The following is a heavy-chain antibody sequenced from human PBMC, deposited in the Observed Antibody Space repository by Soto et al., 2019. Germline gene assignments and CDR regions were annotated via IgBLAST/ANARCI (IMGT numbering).Heavy chain of an antibody. D-gene: IGHD3-10*01. CDR1: GFTFSSYG. CDR2: IYSGGYT. CDR3: ATHPGGGGY. J-gene: IGHJ4*02. V-gene: IGHV3-NL1*01. Sequence: QVQLVESGGGVVQPGRSLRLSCAASGFTFSSYGMHWVRQAPGKGLEWVAVIYSGGYTAYGDSVKGRFTISRDNSKNTLYLKKNGRRPDDPAVYYCATHPGGGGYWGQGTLVTVSS.